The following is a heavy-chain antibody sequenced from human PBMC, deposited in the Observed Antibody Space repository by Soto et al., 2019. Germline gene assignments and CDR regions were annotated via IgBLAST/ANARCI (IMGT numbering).Heavy chain of an antibody. CDR1: GFSLSTSGVG. Sequence: QITLKESGPPLVKPTQTLTLTCTFSGFSLSTSGVGVGWIRQPPGKALEWLALIYWDDDKRYSPSLKSRLTIPKDTSKNQVVLTMTNMDPVDTATYYCAHRVGSSHNLNWFDPWGQGTLVTVSS. J-gene: IGHJ5*02. CDR2: IYWDDDK. CDR3: AHRVGSSHNLNWFDP. D-gene: IGHD6-6*01. V-gene: IGHV2-5*02.